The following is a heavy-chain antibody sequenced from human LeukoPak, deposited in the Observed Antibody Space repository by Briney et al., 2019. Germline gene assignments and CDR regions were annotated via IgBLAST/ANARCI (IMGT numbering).Heavy chain of an antibody. CDR2: IRYDGSNK. J-gene: IGHJ6*02. Sequence: GALRLSCAASGFTFSSYGMHWVRQAPGKGLEWVAFIRYDGSNKYYADSVKGRFTISRDNAKNSLYLQMNSLRAEDTAVYYCARRQSAWALGYYYGLDVWGQGTTVTVSS. D-gene: IGHD3-16*01. CDR3: ARRQSAWALGYYYGLDV. CDR1: GFTFSSYG. V-gene: IGHV3-30*02.